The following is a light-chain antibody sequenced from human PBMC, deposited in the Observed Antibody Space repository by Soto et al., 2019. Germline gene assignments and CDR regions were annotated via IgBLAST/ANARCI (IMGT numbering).Light chain of an antibody. Sequence: QSALTQPASVSGSPGQSITISCTGTSGDVGSYNLVSWYQQHPGKAPKLMIYEVSKRPSGVSNRFSGSKSGNTASLTISGLQAEDEADYYCCSYAGSSTFSYVFGTGTKVTVL. V-gene: IGLV2-23*02. CDR2: EVS. CDR1: SGDVGSYNL. J-gene: IGLJ1*01. CDR3: CSYAGSSTFSYV.